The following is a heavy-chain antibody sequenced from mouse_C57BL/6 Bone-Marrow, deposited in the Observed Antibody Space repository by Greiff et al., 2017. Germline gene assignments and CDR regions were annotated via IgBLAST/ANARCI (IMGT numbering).Heavy chain of an antibody. Sequence: VHVKQSGAELARPGASVKLSCKASGYTFTSYGISWVKQRTGQGLEWIGEIYPRSGNTYYNEKFKGKATLTADKSSSTAYMELRSLTSEDSAVYFCAKLGRYYAMDYWGQGTSVTVSS. CDR3: AKLGRYYAMDY. CDR2: IYPRSGNT. V-gene: IGHV1-81*01. CDR1: GYTFTSYG. D-gene: IGHD4-1*01. J-gene: IGHJ4*01.